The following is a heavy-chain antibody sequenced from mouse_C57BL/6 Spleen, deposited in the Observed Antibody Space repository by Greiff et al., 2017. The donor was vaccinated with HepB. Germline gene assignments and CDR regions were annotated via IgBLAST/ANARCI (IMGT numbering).Heavy chain of an antibody. CDR2: IHPNSGST. D-gene: IGHD3-1*01. CDR3: EWGAGRATAWFAY. J-gene: IGHJ3*01. Sequence: QVQLQQPGAELVKPGASVKLSCKASGYTFTSYWMHWVKQRPGQGLEWIGMIHPNSGSTNYNEKFKSKATLTVDKSSSTAYMQLSSLTSEDSAVYSCEWGAGRATAWFAYWGQGTLVTVSA. V-gene: IGHV1-64*01. CDR1: GYTFTSYW.